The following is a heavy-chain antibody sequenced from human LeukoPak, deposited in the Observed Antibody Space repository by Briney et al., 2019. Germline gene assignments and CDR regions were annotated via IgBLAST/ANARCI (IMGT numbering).Heavy chain of an antibody. D-gene: IGHD6-13*01. CDR3: ARSGIAAAGTGIGDAFDI. V-gene: IGHV1-18*01. Sequence: ASVKVSCKASGYTFTNYGISWVRQAPGQGLEWMGWLNGYNGNTNYAQNLQGRVTMTTDTSTSTGYMELRSLRSVDTAVYYCARSGIAAAGTGIGDAFDIWGQGTMVTVSS. J-gene: IGHJ3*02. CDR1: GYTFTNYG. CDR2: LNGYNGNT.